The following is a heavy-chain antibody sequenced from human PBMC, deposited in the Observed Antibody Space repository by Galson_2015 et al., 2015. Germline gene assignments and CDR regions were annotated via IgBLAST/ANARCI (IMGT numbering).Heavy chain of an antibody. CDR2: ISGTGGSR. D-gene: IGHD3-10*01. CDR1: GFTFNSYA. Sequence: LRLSCAASGFTFNSYALSWVRQAPGKGLEWVSGISGTGGSRWYADSVKGRFTISRDTSKNTLYLQMNSLRAEDTAVYFCAKEAYFYGSGSYFLDYYYYYYIDVWGTGTTVTVSS. CDR3: AKEAYFYGSGSYFLDYYYYYYIDV. V-gene: IGHV3-23*01. J-gene: IGHJ6*03.